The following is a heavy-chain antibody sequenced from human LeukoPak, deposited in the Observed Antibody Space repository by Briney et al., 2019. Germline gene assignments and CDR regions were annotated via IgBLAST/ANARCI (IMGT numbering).Heavy chain of an antibody. J-gene: IGHJ4*02. D-gene: IGHD3-22*01. V-gene: IGHV5-51*01. Sequence: GDSLKISCKGSGYSLTGYWFAWVRQMPGKGLEWRGIIYPGDSDTRYRPSFQGRVTISADKSISTAYLQWSSLEASDTAMYYCARRAYYDSSGFYIFDFWGQGTLVTVSS. CDR3: ARRAYYDSSGFYIFDF. CDR2: IYPGDSDT. CDR1: GYSLTGYW.